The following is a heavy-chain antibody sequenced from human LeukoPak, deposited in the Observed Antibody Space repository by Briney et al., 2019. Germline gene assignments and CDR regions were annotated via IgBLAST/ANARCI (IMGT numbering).Heavy chain of an antibody. CDR1: GGSFSGYY. CDR3: AAMRYSSGWYGFSEYFQH. Sequence: SETLSLTCAVYGGSFSGYYWSWIRQPPGKGLEWIGEINHSGSTNYNPSLKSRVTISVDTSKNQFSLKLSSVTAADTAVYYCAAMRYSSGWYGFSEYFQHWGQGTLVTVSS. D-gene: IGHD6-19*01. CDR2: INHSGST. V-gene: IGHV4-34*01. J-gene: IGHJ1*01.